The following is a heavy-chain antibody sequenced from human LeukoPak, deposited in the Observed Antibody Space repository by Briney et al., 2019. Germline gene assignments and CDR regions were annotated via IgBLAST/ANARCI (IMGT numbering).Heavy chain of an antibody. CDR1: GGSINSHY. CDR3: VRRDNTGWNYFDH. Sequence: SETLSLTCTASGGSINSHYWSWIRQPPGKGLQWIGDIYYSERTNYNPSLRSRVTISVDTSKNQLSLKLTSVLAADTAMYYCVRRDNTGWNYFDHWGQGILVTASS. J-gene: IGHJ4*02. CDR2: IYYSERT. V-gene: IGHV4-59*08. D-gene: IGHD6-19*01.